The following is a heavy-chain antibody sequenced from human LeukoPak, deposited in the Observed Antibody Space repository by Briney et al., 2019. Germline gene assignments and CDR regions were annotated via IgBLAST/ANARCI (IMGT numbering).Heavy chain of an antibody. CDR1: GGSISSSSYY. D-gene: IGHD3-16*02. CDR2: INHSGST. J-gene: IGHJ4*02. CDR3: ARAYYDYVWGSYRPYYFDY. Sequence: SETLSLTXTVSGGSISSSSYYWGWIRQPPGKGLEWIGEINHSGSTNYNPSLESRVTISVDTSKNRFSLKLSSVTAADTAVYYCARAYYDYVWGSYRPYYFDYWGQGTLVTVSS. V-gene: IGHV4-39*07.